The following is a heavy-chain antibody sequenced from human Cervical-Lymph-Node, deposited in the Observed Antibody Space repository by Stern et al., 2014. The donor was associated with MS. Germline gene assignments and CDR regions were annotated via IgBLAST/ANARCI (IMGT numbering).Heavy chain of an antibody. J-gene: IGHJ6*02. CDR2: IIPVFGTP. CDR3: ASAHPATRRGYKGMNV. V-gene: IGHV1-69*01. Sequence: QVQLVQSGSEVRKPGSSVNITCRASGDTFRSFAVNWVRQAPGQGLEWVGGIIPVFGTPTYAQKFQDRVTIISDESTNTVYVQLSSLSTDDTATYFCASAHPATRRGYKGMNVWGQGITIAVSS. D-gene: IGHD2-2*01. CDR1: GDTFRSFA.